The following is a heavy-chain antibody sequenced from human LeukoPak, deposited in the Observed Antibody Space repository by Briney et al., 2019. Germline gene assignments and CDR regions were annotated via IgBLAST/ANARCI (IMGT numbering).Heavy chain of an antibody. V-gene: IGHV3-30-3*01. CDR1: GLTFSIYA. Sequence: PGGSLRLSCAASGLTFSIYAMHWVRQAPGRGLEWVAFISSDGGNRYYADSVKGRFTISRDNSRNTLYLQMNSLRDEDTAVYYCDPHDSSSHFWGQGTLVTVSS. CDR3: DPHDSSSHF. D-gene: IGHD6-6*01. CDR2: ISSDGGNR. J-gene: IGHJ4*02.